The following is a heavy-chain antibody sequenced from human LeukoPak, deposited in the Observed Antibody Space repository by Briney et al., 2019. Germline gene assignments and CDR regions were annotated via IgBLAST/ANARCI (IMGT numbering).Heavy chain of an antibody. V-gene: IGHV3-48*03. Sequence: GGSLRLSCAASGFTFSSYEMNWVRQAPGKGLEWISYITADGTSKKDADSVKGRFTISRDNAKNSLYLQMNSLRAEDTALYYCVREVEWERFDPWGQGTLVTVSS. CDR3: VREVEWERFDP. J-gene: IGHJ5*02. D-gene: IGHD1-26*01. CDR2: ITADGTSK. CDR1: GFTFSSYE.